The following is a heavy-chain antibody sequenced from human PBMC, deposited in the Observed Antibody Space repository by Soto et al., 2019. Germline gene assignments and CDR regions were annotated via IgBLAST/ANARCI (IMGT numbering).Heavy chain of an antibody. CDR1: GFTFSSYG. D-gene: IGHD2-15*01. CDR3: AREGTYCSGGSCYLGEFDY. V-gene: IGHV3-33*01. J-gene: IGHJ4*02. Sequence: GGSLRLSCAASGFTFSSYGMHWVRQAPGKGLEWVAVIWYDGSNKYYADSVKGRFTISRDNSKNTLYLQMNSLRAEDTAVYYCAREGTYCSGGSCYLGEFDYWGQGTLVTVSS. CDR2: IWYDGSNK.